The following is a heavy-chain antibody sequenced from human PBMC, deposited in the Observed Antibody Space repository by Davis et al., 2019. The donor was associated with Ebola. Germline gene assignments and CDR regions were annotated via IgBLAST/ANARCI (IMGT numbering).Heavy chain of an antibody. V-gene: IGHV4-39*01. J-gene: IGHJ6*02. CDR1: GGSISSSSYY. D-gene: IGHD3-3*01. CDR3: ATYYDFWSGYYTPNYYYYGMDV. CDR2: IYYSGST. Sequence: PSETLSLTCTVSGGSISSSSYYWGWIRQPPGKGLEWIGSIYYSGSTYYNPSLKSRVTISVDTSKNQFSLKLSSVTAADTAVYYCATYYDFWSGYYTPNYYYYGMDVWGQGTTVTVSS.